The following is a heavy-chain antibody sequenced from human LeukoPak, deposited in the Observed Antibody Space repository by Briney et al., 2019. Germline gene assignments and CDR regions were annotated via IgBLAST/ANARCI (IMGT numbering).Heavy chain of an antibody. J-gene: IGHJ4*02. V-gene: IGHV1-46*01. CDR2: LNPSTGST. CDR1: GYTFTDYY. Sequence: ASVKVSCKASGYTFTDYYIHWVRQAPGQGLEWMGVLNPSTGSTTYTQKFQGRVSMTRDTSTSTVYMELSSLRSDDTAVYYCARDQRGGQWLDYDYWGQGTLVTVSS. D-gene: IGHD6-19*01. CDR3: ARDQRGGQWLDYDY.